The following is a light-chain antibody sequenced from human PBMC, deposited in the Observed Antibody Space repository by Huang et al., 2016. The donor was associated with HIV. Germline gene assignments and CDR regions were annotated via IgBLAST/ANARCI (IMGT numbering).Light chain of an antibody. V-gene: IGKV3-15*01. J-gene: IGKJ2*01. CDR2: GAS. Sequence: EIVMTQSPATLSVSPGERATHSCGASQCVSSNLAWYQQKTAQAPRLLIYGASTRATGIPARFSALGSGTEFTLTISGLQSEDFAVYYCQQYNNWPPMYTFGQGTNLEIK. CDR3: QQYNNWPPMYT. CDR1: QCVSSN.